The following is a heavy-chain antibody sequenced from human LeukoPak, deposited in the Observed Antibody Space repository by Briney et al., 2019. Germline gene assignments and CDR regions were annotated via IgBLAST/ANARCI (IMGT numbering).Heavy chain of an antibody. D-gene: IGHD2-2*01. CDR1: GGTFSSYA. J-gene: IGHJ6*03. V-gene: IGHV1-69*05. Sequence: GASVKVSCKASGGTFSSYAISWVRQAPGQGLERMGGIIPIFGTANYAQKFQGRVTITTDESTSTAYMELSSLRSEDTAVYYCARDHGDIVVVPAAPSYYYYMDVWGKGTTVTVSS. CDR2: IIPIFGTA. CDR3: ARDHGDIVVVPAAPSYYYYMDV.